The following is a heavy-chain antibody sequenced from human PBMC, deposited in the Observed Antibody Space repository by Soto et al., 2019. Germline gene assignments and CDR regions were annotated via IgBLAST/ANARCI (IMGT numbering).Heavy chain of an antibody. D-gene: IGHD6-13*01. V-gene: IGHV5-51*01. Sequence: GESLKISCKGSGYSFTSYWIGWVRQMPGKGLEWMGIIYPGDSDTRYSPSFQGQVTISADKSISTAYLQWSSLKASDTAMYYCARHGYSSSWHYYYYGMDVWGQGTTVTVSS. J-gene: IGHJ6*02. CDR2: IYPGDSDT. CDR3: ARHGYSSSWHYYYYGMDV. CDR1: GYSFTSYW.